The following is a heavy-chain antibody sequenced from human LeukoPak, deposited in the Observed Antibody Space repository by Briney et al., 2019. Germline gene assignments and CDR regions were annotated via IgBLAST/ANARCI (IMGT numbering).Heavy chain of an antibody. CDR1: GGSISSYY. J-gene: IGHJ4*02. CDR2: IYYSGST. D-gene: IGHD6-13*01. V-gene: IGHV4-39*01. CDR3: ASSYSSSWYYFDY. Sequence: PSETLSLTCTVSGGSISSYYWGWIRQPPGKGLEWIGSIYYSGSTYYNPSLKSRFTISVDTSKNQFSLKLSSVTAADTAVYYCASSYSSSWYYFDYWGQGTLVTVSS.